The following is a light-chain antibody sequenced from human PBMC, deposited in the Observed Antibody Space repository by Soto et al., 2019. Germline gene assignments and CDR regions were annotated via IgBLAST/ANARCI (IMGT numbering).Light chain of an antibody. V-gene: IGLV2-23*02. CDR1: SSDIGRYNL. CDR3: CSHAGRGSVL. CDR2: DVT. Sequence: LAQPASVSGSPGQSITISCTGASSDIGRYNLVSWYQQYPGKAPKLVIYDVTKRPSGVSDRFSASKSGNTASLTISGLQAEDEADYYCCSHAGRGSVLFGGGTKVTVL. J-gene: IGLJ2*01.